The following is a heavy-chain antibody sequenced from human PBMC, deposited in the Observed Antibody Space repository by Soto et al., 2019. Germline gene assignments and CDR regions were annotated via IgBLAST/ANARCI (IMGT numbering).Heavy chain of an antibody. D-gene: IGHD2-2*01. V-gene: IGHV3-49*03. J-gene: IGHJ6*02. CDR2: IRSKAYGETK. CDR3: TRYTSTSRYSYFGMDV. Sequence: PGGSLRLSCAGSGFTFGDYAISWSRQAPGKGLEWVGVIRSKAYGETKDYAASVKGRFTILRDDSKSIAYLQMNSLQSEDTGVYYCTRYTSTSRYSYFGMDVWGHGTTVPVSS. CDR1: GFTFGDYA.